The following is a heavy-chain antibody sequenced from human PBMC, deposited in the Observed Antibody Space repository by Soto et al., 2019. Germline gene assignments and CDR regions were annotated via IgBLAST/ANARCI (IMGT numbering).Heavy chain of an antibody. CDR3: ARGDYIWGSYHDY. CDR1: GGTFSSYT. V-gene: IGHV1-69*02. Sequence: QVQLVQSGAEVKKPGSSVKVSCKASGGTFSSYTISWVRQAPGQGLEWMGRIIPILGIANYAQKFQGRVTITADKSTSTAYMELSSLRSEDTAVYYCARGDYIWGSYHDYWGQGTLVTVSS. CDR2: IIPILGIA. J-gene: IGHJ4*02. D-gene: IGHD3-16*02.